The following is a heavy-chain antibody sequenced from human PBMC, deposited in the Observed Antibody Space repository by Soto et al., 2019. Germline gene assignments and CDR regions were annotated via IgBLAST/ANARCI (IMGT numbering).Heavy chain of an antibody. J-gene: IGHJ4*02. V-gene: IGHV3-74*01. Sequence: PGGSLRLSCAASGFTFSSYWMHWVRQAPGKGPVWVSRINSDGSSTSYADSVKGRFTISRDNAKNTLYLQMNSLRAEDTAVYYCARDPHYFYDSTGYYDYWGQGTLVTVSS. CDR1: GFTFSSYW. CDR2: INSDGSST. D-gene: IGHD3-22*01. CDR3: ARDPHYFYDSTGYYDY.